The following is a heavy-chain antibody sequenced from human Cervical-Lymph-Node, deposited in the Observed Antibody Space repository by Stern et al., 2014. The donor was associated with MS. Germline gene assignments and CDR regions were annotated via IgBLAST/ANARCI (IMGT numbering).Heavy chain of an antibody. V-gene: IGHV3-53*04. Sequence: LVESGGGLVQPGGSLRLSCVTSGLDISNNYMTWVRQAPGKGLEWVSTIYSGGSTYYADAVKGRFTISRHNSKNTLYLQMNSLRPEDTAVYYCARDRGGRLDYWGQGTLVTVSS. D-gene: IGHD3-16*01. J-gene: IGHJ4*02. CDR1: GLDISNNY. CDR2: IYSGGST. CDR3: ARDRGGRLDY.